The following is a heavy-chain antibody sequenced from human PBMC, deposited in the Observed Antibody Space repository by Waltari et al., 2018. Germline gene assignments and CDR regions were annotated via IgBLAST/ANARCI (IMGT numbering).Heavy chain of an antibody. V-gene: IGHV4-59*11. CDR1: GGSISSHY. CDR2: IYYSGST. J-gene: IGHJ4*02. D-gene: IGHD3-10*01. CDR3: ARDLYGSGSYYTD. Sequence: QVQLQESGPGLVKPSETLSLTCTVSGGSISSHYWSWIRQPPGKGLEWIGYIYYSGSTNYNPSLKSRVTISVDTSKNQFSLKLSSVTAADTAVYYCARDLYGSGSYYTDWGQGTLVTVSS.